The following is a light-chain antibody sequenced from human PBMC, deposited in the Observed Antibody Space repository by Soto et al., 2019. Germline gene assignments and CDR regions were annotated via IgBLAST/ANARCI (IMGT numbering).Light chain of an antibody. CDR1: QSVSSNY. CDR3: QDYGSSPGG. V-gene: IGKV3-20*01. J-gene: IGKJ1*01. CDR2: GAS. Sequence: EIVLTQSPGTLSLSPGERATLSCRASQSVSSNYLGWYQQKPGQAPRLLIYGASSRANGIPGRFSGSGSGTDFTLTISRLEPEDFAVYYCQDYGSSPGGFGEGTKVDIK.